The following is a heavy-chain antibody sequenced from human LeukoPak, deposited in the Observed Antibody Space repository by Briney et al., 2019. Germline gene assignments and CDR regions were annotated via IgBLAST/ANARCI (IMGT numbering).Heavy chain of an antibody. CDR3: ARDQLGYYYVMDV. D-gene: IGHD1-1*01. CDR2: IWFDGSEK. J-gene: IGHJ6*02. V-gene: IGHV3-33*01. CDR1: GFTFSNYG. Sequence: PGRSLRLSCAASGFTFSNYGMHWVRQAPGKGLEWVAVIWFDGSEKYYADSVKGRFTISRDNSKNTLYLQMNSLRAEDTAVYYCARDQLGYYYVMDVWGQGTTVTVSS.